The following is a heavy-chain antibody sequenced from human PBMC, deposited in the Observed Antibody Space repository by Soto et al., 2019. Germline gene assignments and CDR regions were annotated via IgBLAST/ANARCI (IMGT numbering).Heavy chain of an antibody. CDR3: AKMVGATLVDY. D-gene: IGHD1-26*01. Sequence: QVQLQESGPGLVKPSGTLSLTCTVSGASISSTSSGDWWSWVRQPPGKGLEWIGEIHHSGSTNYNPSLKSRVTMSVDKSKNQFSLRLSSVTAADTAVYYCAKMVGATLVDYWGQGTRVTVSS. CDR1: GASISSTSSGDW. J-gene: IGHJ4*02. CDR2: IHHSGST. V-gene: IGHV4-4*02.